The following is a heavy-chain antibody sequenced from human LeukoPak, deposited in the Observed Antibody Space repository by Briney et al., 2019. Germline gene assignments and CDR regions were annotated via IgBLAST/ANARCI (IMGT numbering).Heavy chain of an antibody. CDR2: INVDGSVT. CDR3: TRDYNHGMDV. Sequence: GGSLRLSCAASGNYWMHWVRLVPGKGPMWVSCINVDGSVTRYVDSVKGRFTISRDNARNTLYLQMNSLGVEDTAVYYCTRDYNHGMDVWGQGTTVTVSS. J-gene: IGHJ6*02. CDR1: GNYW. V-gene: IGHV3-74*01.